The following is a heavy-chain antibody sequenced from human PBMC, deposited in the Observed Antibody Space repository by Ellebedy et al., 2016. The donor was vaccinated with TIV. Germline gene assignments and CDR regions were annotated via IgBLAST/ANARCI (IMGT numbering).Heavy chain of an antibody. CDR1: GGSISSGGYY. Sequence: MPSETLSLTCTVSGGSISSGGYYWSWIRQHPGKGLEWIGYIYYSGSTYYNPSLKSRVTISVDTSKNQFSLKLSSVTAADTAVYYCARDLRYSSAYYGMDVWGQGTTVTVSS. D-gene: IGHD6-25*01. J-gene: IGHJ6*02. CDR3: ARDLRYSSAYYGMDV. V-gene: IGHV4-31*03. CDR2: IYYSGST.